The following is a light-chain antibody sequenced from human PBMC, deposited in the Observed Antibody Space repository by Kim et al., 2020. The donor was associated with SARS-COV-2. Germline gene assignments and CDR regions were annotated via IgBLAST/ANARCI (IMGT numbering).Light chain of an antibody. J-gene: IGLJ3*02. V-gene: IGLV1-47*01. CDR2: RNN. CDR1: SSNVGSNY. CDR3: ATWDDSLSGWV. Sequence: QRVHITASGTSSNVGSNYVSWYQQLPGPAPKPVVYRNNQRPSGVPDRFSGSTSGTSASLAISGLRSEDEADYYCATWDDSLSGWVFGGGTKLTVL.